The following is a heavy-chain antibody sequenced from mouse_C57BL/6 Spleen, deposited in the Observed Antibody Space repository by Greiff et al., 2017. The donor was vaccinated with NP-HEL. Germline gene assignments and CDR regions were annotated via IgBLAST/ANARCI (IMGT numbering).Heavy chain of an antibody. V-gene: IGHV1-82*01. D-gene: IGHD1-1*01. CDR3: ARGGGYYYGSSYLFDY. CDR1: GYAFSSSW. CDR2: IYPGDGDT. Sequence: QVQLQQSGPELVKPGASVKISCKASGYAFSSSWMNWVKQRPGKGLGWIGRIYPGDGDTNSNGKFKGKATLTAAKSSSTADMQLSSLTSEDSAVYFCARGGGYYYGSSYLFDYWGQGTTLTVSS. J-gene: IGHJ2*01.